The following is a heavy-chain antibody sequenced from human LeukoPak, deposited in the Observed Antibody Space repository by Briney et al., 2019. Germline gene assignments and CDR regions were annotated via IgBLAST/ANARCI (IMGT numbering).Heavy chain of an antibody. V-gene: IGHV4-59*01. Sequence: SETLSLTCTLSGGSFSSYYWSWILQPPGKGLEWLGYIYYSGSTNYNPSLKSRVTISVDTSKNQFSLKLSSVTTADTAVYYCAGEDYFDTSGYASWRFDIWGQGTMVTVSS. CDR3: AGEDYFDTSGYASWRFDI. CDR2: IYYSGST. CDR1: GGSFSSYY. J-gene: IGHJ3*02. D-gene: IGHD3-22*01.